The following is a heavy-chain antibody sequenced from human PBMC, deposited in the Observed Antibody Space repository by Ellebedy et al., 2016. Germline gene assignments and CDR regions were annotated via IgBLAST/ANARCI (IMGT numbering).Heavy chain of an antibody. Sequence: ASVKVSCKASGYTFTRYYMHWVRQAPGQGLEWMGIINPSGGSTSYAQKFQGRVTITRDTSASTAYMELSSLRSEDTAVYYCARDSAATWAFDIWGQGTMVTVSS. CDR1: GYTFTRYY. D-gene: IGHD6-25*01. CDR2: INPSGGST. V-gene: IGHV1-46*01. J-gene: IGHJ3*02. CDR3: ARDSAATWAFDI.